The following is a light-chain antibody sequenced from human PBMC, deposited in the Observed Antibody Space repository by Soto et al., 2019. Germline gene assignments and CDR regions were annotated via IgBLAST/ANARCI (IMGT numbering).Light chain of an antibody. V-gene: IGKV3-15*01. CDR2: GAS. CDR3: QQYNNWPLA. CDR1: QSVSSN. J-gene: IGKJ3*01. Sequence: EIVMTRSPATLSVSPGERATLSCRASQSVSSNLAWYQQKPGQAPRLLIYGASTRATGIPARFSGSGSGTEFTLTISSLQSEDFAVYYCQQYNNWPLAFGPGTKVDI.